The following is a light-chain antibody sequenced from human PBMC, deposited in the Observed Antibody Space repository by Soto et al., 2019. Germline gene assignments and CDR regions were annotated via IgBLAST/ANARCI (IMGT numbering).Light chain of an antibody. CDR1: GGSIASNY. CDR2: EDN. CDR3: QSHDSTSVV. J-gene: IGLJ2*01. Sequence: NFMLTQPHSVSESPGKTVTISCTGSGGSIASNYVQWHQQRPGSAPTTVIYEDNKRPSGVPDRFSGSIDRSSNSASLIISGLKTEDEADSYCQSHDSTSVVFGRGTKLTVL. V-gene: IGLV6-57*02.